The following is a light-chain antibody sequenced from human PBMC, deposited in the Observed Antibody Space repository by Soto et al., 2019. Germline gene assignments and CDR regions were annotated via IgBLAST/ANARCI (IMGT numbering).Light chain of an antibody. CDR1: QGISSY. Sequence: DIQLTQSPSFLSASVGDRVTITCRASQGISSYLAWYQQKPGKAPKLLIYAASTLQSGVPSRFSGSGSGTELTLTISSLQPEEFATYYCKQLNSYPLTFGGGTKVEIK. CDR2: AAS. J-gene: IGKJ4*01. V-gene: IGKV1-9*01. CDR3: KQLNSYPLT.